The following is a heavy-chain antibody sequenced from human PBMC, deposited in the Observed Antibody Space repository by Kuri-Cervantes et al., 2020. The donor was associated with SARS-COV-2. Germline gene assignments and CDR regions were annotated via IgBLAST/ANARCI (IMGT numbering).Heavy chain of an antibody. CDR2: ISAYNGNT. CDR3: ARDQKLVSYPEWLLYDY. D-gene: IGHD3-3*01. Sequence: ASVKVFCKASGYTFTSYGISWVRQAPGQGLEWMGWISAYNGNTNYAQKLQGRVTMTTDTSTSTAYMELRSLRSDDTAVYYCARDQKLVSYPEWLLYDYWGQGNLVTVSS. CDR1: GYTFTSYG. V-gene: IGHV1-18*01. J-gene: IGHJ4*02.